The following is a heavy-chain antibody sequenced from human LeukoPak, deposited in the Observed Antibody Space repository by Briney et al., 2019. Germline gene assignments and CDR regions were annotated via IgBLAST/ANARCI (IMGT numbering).Heavy chain of an antibody. D-gene: IGHD2-21*02. CDR2: INPNSGGT. J-gene: IGHJ1*01. V-gene: IGHV1-2*02. CDR3: ARGAYCGGDCYSLYFQH. Sequence: ASVKVSCKASGYTFTGYYMHWVRQAPGQGLEWMAWINPNSGGTNYAQKFQGRVTMTRDTSISTAYMELSSLRSEDTAVYYCARGAYCGGDCYSLYFQHWGEGNLVTVSS. CDR1: GYTFTGYY.